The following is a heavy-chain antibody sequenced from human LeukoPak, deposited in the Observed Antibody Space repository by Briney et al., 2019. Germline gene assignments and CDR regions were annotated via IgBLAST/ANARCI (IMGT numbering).Heavy chain of an antibody. D-gene: IGHD2-2*02. J-gene: IGHJ4*02. CDR2: IIPIFGTA. CDR1: GGTFSSYA. Sequence: GASVKVSCKASGGTFSSYAISWVRQAPGQGLEWVGGIIPIFGTANYAQKFQGRVTITTDESTSTAYMELSSLRSEDTAVYYCARSISYCSSTSCYTPTGYWGQGTLVTVSS. V-gene: IGHV1-69*05. CDR3: ARSISYCSSTSCYTPTGY.